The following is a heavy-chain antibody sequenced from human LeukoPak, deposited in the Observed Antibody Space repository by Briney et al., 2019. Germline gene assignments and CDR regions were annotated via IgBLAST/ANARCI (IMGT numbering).Heavy chain of an antibody. D-gene: IGHD3-10*01. J-gene: IGHJ4*02. CDR3: ARAHGSGSYYRAPYFDY. CDR1: SGSISSYY. V-gene: IGHV4-59*01. CDR2: IYYSGST. Sequence: SETLSLTCTVSSGSISSYYWSWIRQPPGKGLEWIGYIYYSGSTNYNPSLKSRVTISVDTSKNQFSLKLSSVTAADTAVYYCARAHGSGSYYRAPYFDYWGQGTLVTVSS.